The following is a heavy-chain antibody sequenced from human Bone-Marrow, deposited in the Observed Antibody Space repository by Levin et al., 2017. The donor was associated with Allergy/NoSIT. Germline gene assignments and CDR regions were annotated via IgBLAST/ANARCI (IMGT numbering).Heavy chain of an antibody. J-gene: IGHJ4*02. D-gene: IGHD2-21*01. CDR3: ARARGVAPVRWCLD. V-gene: IGHV3-74*01. Sequence: GGSLRLSCEASGFTFTHHWMHWIRRAPGKGLMWVARISGNGSDTTYADSVKGRFTISRDNARNTVYLEMNSLRADDTAVFYCARARGVAPVRWCLDWGQGTLVTVSS. CDR2: ISGNGSDT. CDR1: GFTFTHHW.